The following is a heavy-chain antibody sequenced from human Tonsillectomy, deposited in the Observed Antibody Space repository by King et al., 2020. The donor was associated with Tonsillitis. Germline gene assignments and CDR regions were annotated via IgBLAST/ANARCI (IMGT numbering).Heavy chain of an antibody. Sequence: VQLVQSGAEVKKPGESLKISCKASGYRFSIYWIGWVRQMPGKGLEWMGIIFPADSDTRYSPSFQGQVTISADKSIDTVYLQWTSLKASDNAMYYCARHVSPRDNGGSTSIDYWGRGTLVTVSS. J-gene: IGHJ4*02. V-gene: IGHV5-51*01. D-gene: IGHD4-23*01. CDR3: ARHVSPRDNGGSTSIDY. CDR1: GYRFSIYW. CDR2: IFPADSDT.